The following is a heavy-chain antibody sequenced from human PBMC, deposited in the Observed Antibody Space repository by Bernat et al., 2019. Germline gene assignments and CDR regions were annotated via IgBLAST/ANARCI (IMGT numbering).Heavy chain of an antibody. Sequence: EVQLVESGGGLIQPGGSLRLSCAASGFTVSGNYMSWVRQAPGKGLEWVSVIYSRGSTYYADSVKGRFTISRDNSKNTLSLQMNSLRAEDTAVYYCARGLTGYGSTFDHWGQGTLVTVSS. D-gene: IGHD3-9*01. CDR3: ARGLTGYGSTFDH. J-gene: IGHJ4*02. V-gene: IGHV3-53*01. CDR2: IYSRGST. CDR1: GFTVSGNY.